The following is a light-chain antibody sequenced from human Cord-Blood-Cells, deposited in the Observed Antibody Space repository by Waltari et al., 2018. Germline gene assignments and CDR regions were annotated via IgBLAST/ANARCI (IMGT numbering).Light chain of an antibody. Sequence: QSALTQSASVAGSPGQTLTISSTGTSSDVGSYKLVAWYQQHPGKAPKLMIYEGSKRPSGVSNRFSGSKSGNTASLTISGLQAEDEADYYCCSYAGSSTWVFGGGTKLTVL. CDR1: SSDVGSYKL. CDR3: CSYAGSSTWV. V-gene: IGLV2-23*01. J-gene: IGLJ3*02. CDR2: EGS.